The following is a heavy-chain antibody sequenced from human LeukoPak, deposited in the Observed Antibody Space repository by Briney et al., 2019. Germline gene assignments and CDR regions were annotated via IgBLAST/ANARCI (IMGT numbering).Heavy chain of an antibody. V-gene: IGHV4-34*01. CDR1: GGSFSGYY. Sequence: SETLSLTCAVYGGSFSGYYWSWIRQPPGKGLEWIGEINHSGSTNYNPSLKSRVTISVDTSKNQFSLKLSSVTAADTAVYYCAKDGDSGWSSGWNGMDVWGQGTTVTVSS. CDR2: INHSGST. CDR3: AKDGDSGWSSGWNGMDV. J-gene: IGHJ6*02. D-gene: IGHD6-19*01.